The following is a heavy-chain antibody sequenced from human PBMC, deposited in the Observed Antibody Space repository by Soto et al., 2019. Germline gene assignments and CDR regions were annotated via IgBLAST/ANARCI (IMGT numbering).Heavy chain of an antibody. CDR2: INPSGGST. Sequence: QVQLVQSGAEVKKPGASVKVSCKASGYTFTSYYMHWVRQAPGQGLEWMGIINPSGGSTSYAQKFQGSVPMARATSTSTVYMELSSLRSEDTAVYYCAGDFTGWGHNDLRYCRGGSCYSAADYWGQGTLVTVSS. J-gene: IGHJ4*02. V-gene: IGHV1-46*01. D-gene: IGHD2-15*01. CDR3: AGDFTGWGHNDLRYCRGGSCYSAADY. CDR1: GYTFTSYY.